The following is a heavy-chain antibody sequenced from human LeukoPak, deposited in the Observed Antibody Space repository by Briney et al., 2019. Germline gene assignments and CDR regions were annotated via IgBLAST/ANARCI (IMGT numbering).Heavy chain of an antibody. CDR3: AMDSSRDYYYGMDV. Sequence: ASVKVSCKASGYTFTSYDINWVRQATGQGLEWMGWMNPNSGNTGYAQKFQGRVTMTRNTSISTAYMELSSLRSEDTAVYYCAMDSSRDYYYGMDVWGQGTTVTVSS. J-gene: IGHJ6*02. V-gene: IGHV1-8*01. CDR1: GYTFTSYD. D-gene: IGHD6-13*01. CDR2: MNPNSGNT.